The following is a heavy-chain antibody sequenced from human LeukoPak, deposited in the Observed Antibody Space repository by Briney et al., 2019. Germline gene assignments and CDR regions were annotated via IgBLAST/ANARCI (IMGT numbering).Heavy chain of an antibody. CDR1: GFTFRSYW. Sequence: GGSLRLSCAASGFTFRSYWMAWVRQAPGKGLEWVANIKEDESAKHQADSVKGRFTICRDNAQNSVYLQMSSLRGEDTAVYYCARDVGGSLDYWGQGTLVTVSS. J-gene: IGHJ4*02. D-gene: IGHD1-26*01. CDR3: ARDVGGSLDY. V-gene: IGHV3-7*01. CDR2: IKEDESAK.